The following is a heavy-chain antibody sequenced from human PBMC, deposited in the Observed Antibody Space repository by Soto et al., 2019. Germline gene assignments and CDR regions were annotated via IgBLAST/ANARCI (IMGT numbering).Heavy chain of an antibody. CDR1: GDTLSNYA. V-gene: IGHV1-69*12. D-gene: IGHD2-21*01. CDR2: IIPVFGTP. J-gene: IGHJ6*02. Sequence: QVQLVQSGAEVKKPGSSVKVSCKASGDTLSNYAVSWVRQAPGQGPEWMGGIIPVFGTPSSAQKFQGRVTITADESKNTAYVELSILRSEDTALHYWARAMHKLTHVAATFYYGMDVWGQGTTVIVSS. CDR3: ARAMHKLTHVAATFYYGMDV.